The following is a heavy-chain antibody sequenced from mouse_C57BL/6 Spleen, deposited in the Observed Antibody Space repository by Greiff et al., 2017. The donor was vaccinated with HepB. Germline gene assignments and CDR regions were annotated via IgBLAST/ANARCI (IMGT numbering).Heavy chain of an antibody. J-gene: IGHJ4*01. Sequence: EVQLQQSVAELVRPGASVKLSCTASGFNIKNTYMHWVKQRPEQGLEWIGRIDPANGNTKYAPKFQGKATITADTSYNTAYLQLSSLKSEDTAIYYCAHEYYGSSYVAMDYWGQGTSVTVSS. CDR3: AHEYYGSSYVAMDY. D-gene: IGHD1-1*01. V-gene: IGHV14-3*01. CDR1: GFNIKNTY. CDR2: IDPANGNT.